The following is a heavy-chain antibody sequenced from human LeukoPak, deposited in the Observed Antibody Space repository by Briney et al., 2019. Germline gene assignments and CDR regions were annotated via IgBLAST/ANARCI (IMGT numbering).Heavy chain of an antibody. V-gene: IGHV3-30-3*01. CDR2: ISYDGSNK. CDR1: GFTFSSYA. Sequence: GGSLRLSCAASGFTFSSYAMHWVRPAPGKGLEWVAVISYDGSNKYYADSVKGRFTISRDNSKNTLYLQMNSLRAEDTAVYYCARGFTMIVVVMDYWGQGTLVTVSS. D-gene: IGHD3-22*01. J-gene: IGHJ4*02. CDR3: ARGFTMIVVVMDY.